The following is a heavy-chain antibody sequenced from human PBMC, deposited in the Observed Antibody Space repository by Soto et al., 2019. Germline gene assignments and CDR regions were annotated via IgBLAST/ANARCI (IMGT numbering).Heavy chain of an antibody. CDR2: IRSKAYGGTT. V-gene: IGHV3-49*04. Sequence: GGSLRLSCTASGFTFGDYAMSWVRQAPGKGLEWVGFIRSKAYGGTTEYAASVKGRFTISRDDSKSIAYLQMNSLKTEDTAVYYCIGRFYYHGMDVWGQGTTVTVSS. J-gene: IGHJ6*02. CDR1: GFTFGDYA. CDR3: IGRFYYHGMDV. D-gene: IGHD1-26*01.